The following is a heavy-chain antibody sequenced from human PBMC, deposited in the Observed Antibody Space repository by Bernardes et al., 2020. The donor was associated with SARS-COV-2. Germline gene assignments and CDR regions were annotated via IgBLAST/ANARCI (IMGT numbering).Heavy chain of an antibody. CDR3: ARVGGCSGDRCYPHFDY. D-gene: IGHD2-15*01. Sequence: SETLSLTCTVSGGSISNYYWSWIRQPPGKGLEWIGYIYYSGSTKYNPSLESRVTMSVDTSKNQFSLKLSSVTTADTAVYYCARVGGCSGDRCYPHFDYWGQGSLVTVSS. CDR2: IYYSGST. J-gene: IGHJ4*02. CDR1: GGSISNYY. V-gene: IGHV4-59*01.